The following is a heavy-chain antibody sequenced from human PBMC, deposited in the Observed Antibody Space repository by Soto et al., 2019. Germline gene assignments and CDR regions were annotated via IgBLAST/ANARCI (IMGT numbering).Heavy chain of an antibody. D-gene: IGHD6-19*01. Sequence: SETLSLTCTVSGGSISSSSYYWGWIRQPPGKGLEWIGSIYYSGSTYYNPSLKSRVTISVDTSKNQFSLKLSSVTAADTAVYYCARHGSIAVAVPFDCWGQGALVTVSS. V-gene: IGHV4-39*01. CDR1: GGSISSSSYY. CDR3: ARHGSIAVAVPFDC. J-gene: IGHJ4*02. CDR2: IYYSGST.